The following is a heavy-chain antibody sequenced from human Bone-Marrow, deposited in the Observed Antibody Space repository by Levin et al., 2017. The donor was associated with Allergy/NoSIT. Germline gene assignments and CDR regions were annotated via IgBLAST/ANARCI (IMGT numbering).Heavy chain of an antibody. V-gene: IGHV3-15*01. D-gene: IGHD2-15*01. CDR2: IKSQSDGGTI. CDR3: ARDEACSGGSCYSYNWFDP. Sequence: GESLKISCAASGFTLTNAWMSWVRQAPGKGLEWVGRIKSQSDGGTIDYAAPVKGRFTLSRDDSKNVVYLQMNSLKTEDTAVYYCARDEACSGGSCYSYNWFDPWGQGTLVTVSS. J-gene: IGHJ5*02. CDR1: GFTLTNAW.